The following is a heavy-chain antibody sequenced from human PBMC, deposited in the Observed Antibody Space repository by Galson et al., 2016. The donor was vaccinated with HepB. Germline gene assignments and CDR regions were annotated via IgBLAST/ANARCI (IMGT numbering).Heavy chain of an antibody. CDR1: GFTFTTYE. CDR3: AKQGAYSKCYFSHWYSDL. Sequence: SLRLSCAASGFTFTTYELTWVRQAPGKGLEWISYICSYGSTKYDAASVKGRITISRDNAENLPHLQMNSLSAEDTAVYYCAKQGAYSKCYFSHWYSDLWGGGTAVTVAS. D-gene: IGHD2/OR15-2a*01. J-gene: IGHJ2*01. CDR2: ICSYGSTK. V-gene: IGHV3-48*03.